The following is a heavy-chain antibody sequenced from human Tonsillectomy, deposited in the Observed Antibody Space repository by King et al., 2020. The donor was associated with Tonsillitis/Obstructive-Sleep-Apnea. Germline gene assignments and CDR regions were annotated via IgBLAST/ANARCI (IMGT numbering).Heavy chain of an antibody. CDR1: GGSISSYY. J-gene: IGHJ3*02. Sequence: VQLQESGPGLVKPSETLSLTCTVSGGSISSYYWSWIRQPPGKGLEWIGYIYYSGSTNYNPSLKSRVTISVDTSKNQFSLKLSSVTAADTAVYYCARAAYYDFWSGYRDAFDIWGQGTMVTVSS. CDR3: ARAAYYDFWSGYRDAFDI. V-gene: IGHV4-59*01. D-gene: IGHD3-3*01. CDR2: IYYSGST.